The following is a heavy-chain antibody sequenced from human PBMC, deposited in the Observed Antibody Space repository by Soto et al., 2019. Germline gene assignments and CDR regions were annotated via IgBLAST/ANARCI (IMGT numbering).Heavy chain of an antibody. D-gene: IGHD5-12*01. J-gene: IGHJ4*02. V-gene: IGHV3-33*06. CDR3: AKQTAGYYDPTRFPFDK. Sequence: QVRLVESGGGVVQPGRSLRLSCSASGFTFRNFGFHWVRQAPGKGLEWVALIWYDGSNKYYAESLKGRVSISRDNSKNTLSLQLNRLRADDTAVYYCAKQTAGYYDPTRFPFDKWGQGTLVTASS. CDR2: IWYDGSNK. CDR1: GFTFRNFG.